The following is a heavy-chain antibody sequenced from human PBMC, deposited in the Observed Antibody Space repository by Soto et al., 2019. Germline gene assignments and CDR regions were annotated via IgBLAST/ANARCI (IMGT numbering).Heavy chain of an antibody. CDR2: IYPGDSDT. V-gene: IGHV5-51*01. CDR3: ARRHQAYYYDSRTTAPDY. CDR1: GYTFTNYW. Sequence: ESLKISCMVSGYTFTNYWIDWVRQVPGKGLEWMGIIYPGDSDTRYSPSFKGQVTISADRSITTAYLQWSSLKASDTAMYYCARRHQAYYYDSRTTAPDYWGQGTLVTVSS. J-gene: IGHJ4*02. D-gene: IGHD3-22*01.